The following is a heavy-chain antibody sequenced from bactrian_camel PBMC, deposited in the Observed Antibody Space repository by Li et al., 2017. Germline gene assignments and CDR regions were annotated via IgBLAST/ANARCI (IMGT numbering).Heavy chain of an antibody. J-gene: IGHJ4*01. D-gene: IGHD7*01. CDR2: IDRAGTT. V-gene: IGHV3S55*01. CDR3: AADNIYCGTGFAY. CDR1: VDTSSLYC. Sequence: HVQLVESGGGSVQVGGSLKLSCAASVDTSSLYCMAWFHRAPGKDHELVARIDRAGTTWYRDSVKDRFTISKDNAKNTLYLQMNSLKSEDTAMYYCAADNIYCGTGFAYWGQGTQVTVS.